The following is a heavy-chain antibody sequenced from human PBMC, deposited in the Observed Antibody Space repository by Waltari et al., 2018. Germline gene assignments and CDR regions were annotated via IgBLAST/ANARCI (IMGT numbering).Heavy chain of an antibody. CDR2: INHSGST. J-gene: IGHJ4*02. V-gene: IGHV4-34*01. D-gene: IGHD5-18*01. CDR3: ARLPVRGYSYGYRFDY. CDR1: VGSFTVHY. Sequence: QLQLQQSGAGLLKPSETLSLTCAVYVGSFTVHYWSWIRQPPGKGLEWIGEINHSGSTNYNPSLKSRVTISVDTSKNQFSLKLSSVTAADTAVYYCARLPVRGYSYGYRFDYWGQGTLVTVSS.